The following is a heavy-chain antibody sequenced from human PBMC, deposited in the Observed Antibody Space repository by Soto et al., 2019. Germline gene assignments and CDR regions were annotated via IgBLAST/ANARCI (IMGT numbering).Heavy chain of an antibody. V-gene: IGHV1-58*01. CDR3: AAAEGGPMACAY. CDR2: IVVGSGNT. J-gene: IGHJ4*02. Sequence: SVKVSCKASGFTFTSSAVQWVRQARGQRLEWIGWIVVGSGNTNYAQKFQERVTITRDMSTSTAYMELSSLRSEDTAVYYCAAAEGGPMACAYWGQGTLVTVSS. CDR1: GFTFTSSA. D-gene: IGHD3-10*01.